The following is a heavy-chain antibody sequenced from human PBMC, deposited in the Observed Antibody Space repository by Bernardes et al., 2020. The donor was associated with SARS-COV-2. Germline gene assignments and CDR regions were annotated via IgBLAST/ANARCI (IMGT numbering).Heavy chain of an antibody. CDR1: GFTFSDYY. CDR3: ARVGIGVAGKFDY. D-gene: IGHD6-19*01. J-gene: IGHJ4*02. CDR2: VDTSGNTV. Sequence: GGSLRLSCAASGFTFSDYYMSWIRQAPGKGLEWISYVDTSGNTVVFADSVKGRFTISRDNAKKSLYLEMNSPRAEDTAVYYCARVGIGVAGKFDYWGQGTLVTVSS. V-gene: IGHV3-11*01.